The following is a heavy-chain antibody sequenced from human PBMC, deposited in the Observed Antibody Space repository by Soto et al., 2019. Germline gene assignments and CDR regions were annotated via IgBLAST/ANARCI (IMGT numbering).Heavy chain of an antibody. V-gene: IGHV1-69*13. CDR3: ASSRGIAARFYYYYGMDV. J-gene: IGHJ6*02. D-gene: IGHD6-6*01. CDR2: IIPIFGTA. Sequence: SVKVSCKASGGTFSSYAISWVRQAPGQGLEWMGGIIPIFGTANYAQKFQGRVTITADESTSTAYMELSSLRSEDTAVYYCASSRGIAARFYYYYGMDVWGQGTT. CDR1: GGTFSSYA.